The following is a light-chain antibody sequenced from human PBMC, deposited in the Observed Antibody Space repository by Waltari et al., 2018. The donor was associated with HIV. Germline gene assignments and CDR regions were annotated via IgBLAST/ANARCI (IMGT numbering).Light chain of an antibody. V-gene: IGKV1-33*01. CDR3: QQFYHLPIT. Sequence: DIQMTQSPSSLSDSVGDRVTISCQARDDIIFYLKWFQQQPGKAPKLLIYDASNLETGVSSRFSGNGSGTDFTFTITSLHTEDLATYYCQQFYHLPITFGQGTRLEIK. CDR2: DAS. CDR1: DDIIFY. J-gene: IGKJ5*01.